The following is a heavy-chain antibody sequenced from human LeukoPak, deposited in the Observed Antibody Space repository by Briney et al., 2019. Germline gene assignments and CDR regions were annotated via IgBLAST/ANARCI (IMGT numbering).Heavy chain of an antibody. D-gene: IGHD3-22*01. CDR1: GGSISSSIYF. Sequence: SETLSLTCTVSGGSISSSIYFWGWIRQPPGKGLEWIGCLCYSGSAYYNSSLESRVTMSVDTSKNQVSLKLKSVTAADTAVYYCARHLDYYDVGSGPAYFDYWGQGTLVTVSS. CDR3: ARHLDYYDVGSGPAYFDY. V-gene: IGHV4-39*01. J-gene: IGHJ4*02. CDR2: LCYSGSA.